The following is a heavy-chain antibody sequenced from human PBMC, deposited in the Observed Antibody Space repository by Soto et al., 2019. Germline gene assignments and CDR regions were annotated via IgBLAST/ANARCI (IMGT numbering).Heavy chain of an antibody. V-gene: IGHV3-33*01. Sequence: GGSLRLSCAASGFTFSPYAMHWVRQAPGKGLEWVAVIWNDGNNKYYADSVKGRFTISRDNSENTLYLQMNSLRVEDTAVYYCARGYCSSAACSAIYWGQGTLVTVSS. CDR2: IWNDGNNK. J-gene: IGHJ4*02. D-gene: IGHD2-8*02. CDR1: GFTFSPYA. CDR3: ARGYCSSAACSAIY.